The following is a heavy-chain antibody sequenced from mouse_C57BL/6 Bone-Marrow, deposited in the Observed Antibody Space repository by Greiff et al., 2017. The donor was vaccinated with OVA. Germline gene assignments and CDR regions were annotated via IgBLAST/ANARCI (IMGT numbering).Heavy chain of an antibody. D-gene: IGHD1-1*01. CDR2: IYPRDGST. CDR1: GYTFTDHT. J-gene: IGHJ1*03. Sequence: VQLQQSDAELVKPGASVKISCKVSGYTFTDHTIHWMKQRPEQGLEWIGYIYPRDGSTKYNEKFKGKATLTADKSSSTAYMQLNSLTSEDSAVYFCERYPYYGSSFWYFDVWGTGTTVTVSS. V-gene: IGHV1-78*01. CDR3: ERYPYYGSSFWYFDV.